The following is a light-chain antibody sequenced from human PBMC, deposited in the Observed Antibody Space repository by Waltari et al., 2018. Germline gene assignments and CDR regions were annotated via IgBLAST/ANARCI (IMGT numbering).Light chain of an antibody. CDR3: QHYNRYPVT. Sequence: QMTQSPSTLSASVGDRVTITCRASQSISIWLAWYQQKPGEAPNLLIYRATDLAGGVPSRFSGSGSGTEFTLTISNLQATDSATYYCQHYNRYPVTFGGGTKVQIQ. CDR2: RAT. V-gene: IGKV1-5*03. J-gene: IGKJ4*01. CDR1: QSISIW.